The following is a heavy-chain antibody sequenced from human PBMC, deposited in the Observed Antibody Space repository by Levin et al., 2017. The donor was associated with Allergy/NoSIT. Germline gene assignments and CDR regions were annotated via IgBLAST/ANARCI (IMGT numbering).Heavy chain of an antibody. Sequence: GESLKISCAASGFTFSSYSMNWVRQAPGKGLEWVSSISSSSSYIYYADSVKGRFTISRDNAKNSLYLQMNSLRAEDTAVYTCARGTSGYRRALSNWSEPWGQGNLVTVSA. CDR3: ARGTSGYRRALSNWSEP. J-gene: IGHJ5*02. D-gene: IGHD6-13*01. CDR1: GFTFSSYS. CDR2: ISSSSSYI. V-gene: IGHV3-21*01.